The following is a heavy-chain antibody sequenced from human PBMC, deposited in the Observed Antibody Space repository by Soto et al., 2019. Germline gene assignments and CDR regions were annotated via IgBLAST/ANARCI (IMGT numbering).Heavy chain of an antibody. CDR3: ARCYCSVGSCYTCWHFDL. Sequence: QVQLVQSGAEVKKPGASVKVSCKASGYTFNNYGISWVRQAPGQGLEWMGWIGPYNCNTDQAQNVQGRVTMTTDTSTNTAYMELRSLRSDDTALYYCARCYCSVGSCYTCWHFDLWGRGTLVTVSS. D-gene: IGHD2-15*01. V-gene: IGHV1-18*01. CDR2: IGPYNCNT. CDR1: GYTFNNYG. J-gene: IGHJ2*01.